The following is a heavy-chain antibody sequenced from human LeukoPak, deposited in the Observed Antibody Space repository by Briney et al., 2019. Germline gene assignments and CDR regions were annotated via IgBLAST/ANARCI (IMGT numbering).Heavy chain of an antibody. CDR3: ARVYSSGWYRPGAFDI. Sequence: PSETLSLTCTVSGGSISSYYWGWVRQPPGKGLEWIGSIYYSGSTYYNPSLGSRVTISVDTSKNQFSLKLSSVTAADTAVYYCARVYSSGWYRPGAFDIWGQGTMVTVSS. J-gene: IGHJ3*02. D-gene: IGHD6-19*01. V-gene: IGHV4-39*01. CDR2: IYYSGST. CDR1: GGSISSYY.